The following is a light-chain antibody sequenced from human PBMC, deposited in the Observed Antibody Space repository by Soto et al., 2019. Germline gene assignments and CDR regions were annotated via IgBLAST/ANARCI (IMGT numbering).Light chain of an antibody. J-gene: IGKJ1*01. Sequence: EIVMSQSPATLSVSPGERATLSCRASQSVSSNLAWYQHKPGQAPRLLIYGASTRATGIPARFSGSGSGTEFTLTISSLQSEDFAVYYCQQYNNWWTFGQGTKVDIK. CDR3: QQYNNWWT. CDR2: GAS. CDR1: QSVSSN. V-gene: IGKV3-15*01.